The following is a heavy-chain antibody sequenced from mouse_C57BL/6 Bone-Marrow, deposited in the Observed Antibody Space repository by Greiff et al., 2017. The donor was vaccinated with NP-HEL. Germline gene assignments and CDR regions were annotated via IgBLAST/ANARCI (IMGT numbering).Heavy chain of an antibody. CDR1: GYTFTSYT. D-gene: IGHD4-1*01. CDR3: ASNWDVYWYFDV. V-gene: IGHV1-4*01. CDR2: INPSSGYT. J-gene: IGHJ1*03. Sequence: QVQLQQSGAELARPGASVKMSCKASGYTFTSYTMHWVKQSPGQGLEWIGYINPSSGYTKYNQKFKDKATLTADKSSSTAYMQLSSLTSEDSAVYYCASNWDVYWYFDVWGTGTTVTVSS.